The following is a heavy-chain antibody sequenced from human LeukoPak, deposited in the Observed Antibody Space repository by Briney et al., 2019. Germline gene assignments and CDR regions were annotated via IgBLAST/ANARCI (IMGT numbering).Heavy chain of an antibody. CDR1: RFTFSSYS. J-gene: IGHJ4*02. D-gene: IGHD3-10*01. V-gene: IGHV3-48*02. Sequence: GGSLRLSCAASRFTFSSYSMNWVRQAPGKGLEWISYISSSSSKIKYADSVKGRFTISRDNAKNSLYLQMNSLRDEDTAVYYCVRDVRSSGSYSDYWGQGTLVTVSS. CDR2: ISSSSSKI. CDR3: VRDVRSSGSYSDY.